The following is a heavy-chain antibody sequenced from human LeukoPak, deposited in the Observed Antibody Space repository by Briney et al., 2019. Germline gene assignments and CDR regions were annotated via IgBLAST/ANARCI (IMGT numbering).Heavy chain of an antibody. V-gene: IGHV3-23*01. CDR1: GFTFSSYG. J-gene: IGHJ4*02. D-gene: IGHD4-11*01. CDR3: AKDAVPYSNYAPLFDY. CDR2: ISGSGDET. Sequence: GGSLRLSCAASGFTFSSYGMSWVRQAPGKGLEWVSVISGSGDETYYADSVKGRFTISRDNSKYTLFLQMNSLRAEGTAVYYCAKDAVPYSNYAPLFDYWGQGTLVTVSS.